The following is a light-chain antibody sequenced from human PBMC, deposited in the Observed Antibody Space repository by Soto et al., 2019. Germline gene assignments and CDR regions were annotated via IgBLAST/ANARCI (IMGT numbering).Light chain of an antibody. V-gene: IGKV3-20*01. CDR3: QQYGSSPRT. CDR2: GAS. CDR1: QSVGSIY. Sequence: DIVLSQSPGTLSLSPGERATLSCRASQSVGSIYLAWYQQKPGQAPRLLIHGASNRASGIPDRFSGSGSGTDFTLTISRLEPEDFAVYYCQQYGSSPRTFGQGTNVEIK. J-gene: IGKJ1*01.